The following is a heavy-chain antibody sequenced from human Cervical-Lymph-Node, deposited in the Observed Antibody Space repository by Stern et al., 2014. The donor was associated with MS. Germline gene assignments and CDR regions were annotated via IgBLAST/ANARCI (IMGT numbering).Heavy chain of an antibody. Sequence: VQLVESGVEVKKPGESLKISCKGSGYNFTTYWIGWVRQMPGKGLEWMGIIYPGDSDIRYSPSFQGQGTISADKAIRTAYMQWNSLKASDTAMYYCARLVMTGAFDIWGQGTMVTASS. CDR2: IYPGDSDI. D-gene: IGHD2-21*02. J-gene: IGHJ3*02. CDR1: GYNFTTYW. CDR3: ARLVMTGAFDI. V-gene: IGHV5-51*03.